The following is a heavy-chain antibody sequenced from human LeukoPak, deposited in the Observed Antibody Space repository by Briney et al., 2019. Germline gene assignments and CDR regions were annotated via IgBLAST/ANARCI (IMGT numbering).Heavy chain of an antibody. CDR1: GFTFSSYG. D-gene: IGHD6-19*01. J-gene: IGHJ4*02. CDR2: IWYDGSNK. V-gene: IGHV3-33*01. Sequence: GGSLRLSCAASGFTFSSYGMHWVHQAPGKGLEWVAVIWYDGSNKYYADSVKGRFTISRDNSKNTLHLQMNSLRAEDTAVYYCARDRERIAVAGIPLDYWGQGTLVTVSS. CDR3: ARDRERIAVAGIPLDY.